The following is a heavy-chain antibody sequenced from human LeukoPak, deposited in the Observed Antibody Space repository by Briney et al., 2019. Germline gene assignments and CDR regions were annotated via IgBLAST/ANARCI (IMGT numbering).Heavy chain of an antibody. CDR1: GFTFDDYD. J-gene: IGHJ4*02. CDR3: AKVDSRALFY. Sequence: GGSLRLSCAASGFTFDDYDMSWVRQGPGKGLEWVSAISGSGGSTYYADSVKGRFTISRDNSKNTLYLQMNSLRAEDTAVYYCAKVDSRALFYWGQGTLVTVSS. D-gene: IGHD3-22*01. CDR2: ISGSGGST. V-gene: IGHV3-23*01.